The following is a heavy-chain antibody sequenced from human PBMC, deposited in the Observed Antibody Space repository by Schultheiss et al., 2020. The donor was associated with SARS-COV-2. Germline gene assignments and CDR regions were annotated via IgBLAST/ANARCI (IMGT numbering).Heavy chain of an antibody. Sequence: GGSLRLSCAASGFTFSSYAMSWVRQAPGKGLEWVSSISTSSSAIYYADSVKGRFTISRDNAKNTLYLQMNSLRAEDTAVYYCASVSGGYGAFDIWGQGTMVTVAS. V-gene: IGHV3-21*04. CDR1: GFTFSSYA. J-gene: IGHJ3*02. D-gene: IGHD3-16*01. CDR2: ISTSSSAI. CDR3: ASVSGGYGAFDI.